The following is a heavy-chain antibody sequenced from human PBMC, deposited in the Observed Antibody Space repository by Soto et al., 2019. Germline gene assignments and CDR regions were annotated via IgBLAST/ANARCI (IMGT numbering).Heavy chain of an antibody. Sequence: SETLSLTCTVSGGSISSYYWSWIRQPAGKGLEWIGRIYTSGSTNYNPSLKSRVTMSVDTSKNQFSLKLSSVTAADTAVYYCAREELPYSSSWLLYGMDVWGQGTTVTSP. CDR2: IYTSGST. V-gene: IGHV4-4*07. D-gene: IGHD6-13*01. CDR3: AREELPYSSSWLLYGMDV. J-gene: IGHJ6*02. CDR1: GGSISSYY.